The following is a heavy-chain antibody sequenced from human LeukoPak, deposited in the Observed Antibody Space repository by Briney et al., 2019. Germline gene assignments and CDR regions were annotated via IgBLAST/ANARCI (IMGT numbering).Heavy chain of an antibody. V-gene: IGHV3-30*18. D-gene: IGHD4-23*01. Sequence: GGSLRLSCAASGFTFSNYNMHWVRQAPGKGLEWVAVISYDGSNKYYVDSVRGRFTVSRDTSKNTLYLQMNSLRAEDTAVYYCAKDGVNGGLFGYWGQGTLVTVSS. J-gene: IGHJ4*02. CDR2: ISYDGSNK. CDR3: AKDGVNGGLFGY. CDR1: GFTFSNYN.